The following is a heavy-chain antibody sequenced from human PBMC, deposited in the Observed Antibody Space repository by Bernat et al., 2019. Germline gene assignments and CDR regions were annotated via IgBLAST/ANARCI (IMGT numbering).Heavy chain of an antibody. D-gene: IGHD3-9*01. CDR3: TTDDISTEPFDY. CDR2: IKSKTDGGTT. Sequence: EVQLVESGGGLVKPGGSLRLSCAASGFTFSNAWMSWVRQAPGKGLEWVGRIKSKTDGGTTDYAAPVKGRFTISRDDSKNTLYLQMNSLKTEDTAVYYCTTDDISTEPFDYWGRGTLVTVSS. J-gene: IGHJ4*02. CDR1: GFTFSNAW. V-gene: IGHV3-15*01.